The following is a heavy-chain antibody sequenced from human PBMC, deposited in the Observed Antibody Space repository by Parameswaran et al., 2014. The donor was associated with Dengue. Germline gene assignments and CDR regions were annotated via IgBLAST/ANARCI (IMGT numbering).Heavy chain of an antibody. CDR2: INPSGSLT. CDR3: ARSPDWYYAMDV. D-gene: IGHD3/OR15-3a*01. V-gene: IGHV1-46*01. J-gene: IGHJ6*02. Sequence: WVRQAPGQGLAWMGIINPSGSLTSYAQKFQGRVSMTRDTSTSTVYLELSSLRSDDTAVYYCARSPDWYYAMDVWGQGTTVTVSS.